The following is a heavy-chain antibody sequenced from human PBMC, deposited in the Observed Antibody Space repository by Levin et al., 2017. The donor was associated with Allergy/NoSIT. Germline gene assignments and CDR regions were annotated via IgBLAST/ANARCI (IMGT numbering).Heavy chain of an antibody. CDR3: ARDAHYTRWQQYRTGDYFDL. D-gene: IGHD7-27*01. CDR1: GGSIRSSYW. V-gene: IGHV4-4*02. J-gene: IGHJ5*02. Sequence: TSETLSLTCAVSGGSIRSSYWWSWVRQPPGKGLEWIGEIYHSGSTNYNPSLESRVPISIDKSKNQFSLKLSSVTAADTAVYYCARDAHYTRWQQYRTGDYFDLWGQGTLVTVSS. CDR2: IYHSGST.